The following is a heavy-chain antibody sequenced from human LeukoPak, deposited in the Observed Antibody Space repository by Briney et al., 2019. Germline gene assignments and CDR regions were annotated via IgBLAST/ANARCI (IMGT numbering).Heavy chain of an antibody. CDR3: ARRPPHYYDSSGYYDY. J-gene: IGHJ4*02. Sequence: SETLSLTCTVSGGSISSGGYYWSWIRQHPGKGLEWIGYIYYSGSTYYNPSLKSRVTISVDTSKNQFSLKLSSVTAADTAVYYCARRPPHYYDSSGYYDYWGQGTLVTVSS. V-gene: IGHV4-31*03. CDR2: IYYSGST. CDR1: GGSISSGGYY. D-gene: IGHD3-22*01.